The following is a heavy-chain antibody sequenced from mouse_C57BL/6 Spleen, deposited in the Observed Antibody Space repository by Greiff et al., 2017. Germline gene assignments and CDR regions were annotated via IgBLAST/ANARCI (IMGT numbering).Heavy chain of an antibody. D-gene: IGHD2-4*01. CDR1: GFSFNTYA. Sequence: EVQLVESGGGLVQPKGSLKLSCAASGFSFNTYAMNWVRQAPGKGLEWVARIRSKSNNYATYYADSVKDRFTISRDDSESMLYLQMNNLKTEDTAMYYCVRHEDYDDAMDYWGQGTSVTVSS. CDR3: VRHEDYDDAMDY. J-gene: IGHJ4*01. CDR2: IRSKSNNYAT. V-gene: IGHV10-1*01.